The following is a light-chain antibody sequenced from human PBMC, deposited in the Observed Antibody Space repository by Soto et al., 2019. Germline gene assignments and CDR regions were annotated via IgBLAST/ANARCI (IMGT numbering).Light chain of an antibody. CDR3: LLYYGAAVV. CDR2: EVT. CDR1: SGDIGGYNY. V-gene: IGLV2-14*01. J-gene: IGLJ2*01. Sequence: QSVLTQPASVSGSPGQSITISCTGTSGDIGGYNYVSWYQQHPGKAPKLLISEVTNRPSGVSNRFSGSKSGNTASLTISGLQAEDEADYYCLLYYGAAVVFGGGTKLTVL.